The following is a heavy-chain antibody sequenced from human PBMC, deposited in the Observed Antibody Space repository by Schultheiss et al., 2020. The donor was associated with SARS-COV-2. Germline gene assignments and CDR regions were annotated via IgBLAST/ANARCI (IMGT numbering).Heavy chain of an antibody. Sequence: GGSLRLSCAASGFTFSSYAMHWVRQAPGEGLEWVSAISGSGGSTYYADSVKGRFTISRDNSKNTLFLQMNSLSAEDTAVYYCAKATLGYCSGSKCYFFDQWGQGTLVTVSS. D-gene: IGHD2-15*01. V-gene: IGHV3-23*01. CDR1: GFTFSSYA. CDR2: ISGSGGST. CDR3: AKATLGYCSGSKCYFFDQ. J-gene: IGHJ4*02.